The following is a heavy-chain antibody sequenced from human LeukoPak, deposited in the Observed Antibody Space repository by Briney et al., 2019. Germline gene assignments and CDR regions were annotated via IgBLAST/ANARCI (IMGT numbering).Heavy chain of an antibody. J-gene: IGHJ4*02. Sequence: GGSLRLSCTASGFTFGDYAMSWVRQAPGKGLEWVGFIRSKAYGGTTEYAASVKGRFTISRDDSKSIAYLQMNSLKTEDTAVHYCTRDHITGTTLEFDYWGQGTLVTVSS. CDR3: TRDHITGTTLEFDY. CDR2: IRSKAYGGTT. V-gene: IGHV3-49*04. D-gene: IGHD1-20*01. CDR1: GFTFGDYA.